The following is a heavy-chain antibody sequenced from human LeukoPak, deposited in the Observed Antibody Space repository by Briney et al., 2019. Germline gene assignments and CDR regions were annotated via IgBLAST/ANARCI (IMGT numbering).Heavy chain of an antibody. Sequence: SETLSLTCAVYGGSFSGYYWSWIRQPPGKGLEWIGEINHSGNYNPSLKSRVTISVDTSKNQFSLKLSSVTAADTAVYYCARRLGRKFGERFYYYHYMDVWGKGTTVTISS. D-gene: IGHD3-10*01. J-gene: IGHJ6*03. CDR1: GGSFSGYY. CDR3: ARRLGRKFGERFYYYHYMDV. CDR2: INHSG. V-gene: IGHV4-34*01.